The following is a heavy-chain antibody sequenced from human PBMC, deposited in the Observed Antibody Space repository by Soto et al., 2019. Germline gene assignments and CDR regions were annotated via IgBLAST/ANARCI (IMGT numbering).Heavy chain of an antibody. CDR2: KYYTGTS. D-gene: IGHD6-13*01. CDR3: ARHRDPGYSSSWFNS. CDR1: GDSISSSTYC. V-gene: IGHV4-39*01. J-gene: IGHJ5*01. Sequence: QLLLQESGPGLVKPSETLSLTCSVSGDSISSSTYCWGWIRQPPGKGLEWIGSKYYTGTSHYNPSLNSRATISVDTSNNQFSLKVTSVTAADTAVYYCARHRDPGYSSSWFNSWGQGTLVIVSS.